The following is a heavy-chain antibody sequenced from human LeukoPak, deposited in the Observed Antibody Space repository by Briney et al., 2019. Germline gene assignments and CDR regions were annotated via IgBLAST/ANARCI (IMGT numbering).Heavy chain of an antibody. V-gene: IGHV1-8*01. J-gene: IGHJ4*02. CDR2: MNPNSGNT. CDR3: ARESIATAAIDY. CDR1: GYTFTSYD. D-gene: IGHD6-13*01. Sequence: SVKVSCKASGYTFTSYDINWVRQATGQGLEWMGWMNPNSGNTGYAQKFQGRVTMTRNTSISTAYMELSSLRSEDTAVYYCARESIATAAIDYWGQGTLVTVSS.